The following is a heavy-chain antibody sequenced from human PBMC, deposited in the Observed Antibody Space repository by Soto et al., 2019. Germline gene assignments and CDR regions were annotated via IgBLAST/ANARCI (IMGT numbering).Heavy chain of an antibody. J-gene: IGHJ4*02. D-gene: IGHD4-17*01. Sequence: QITLKESGPTLVKPTQTLTLTCTFSGFSLRTSGVGVGWIRQPPGKALEWLALIYWDDGKRYSPSLKSRLTITKDTSKNQVVLRMTHMDPVDTATYYCAHLTTGGFYFGYWGQGTLVTVSS. V-gene: IGHV2-5*02. CDR3: AHLTTGGFYFGY. CDR2: IYWDDGK. CDR1: GFSLRTSGVG.